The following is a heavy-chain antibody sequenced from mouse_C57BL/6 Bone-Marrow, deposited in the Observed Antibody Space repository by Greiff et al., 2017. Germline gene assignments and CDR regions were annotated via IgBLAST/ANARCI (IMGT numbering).Heavy chain of an antibody. Sequence: VQLKESGPELVKPGASVKISCKASGYSFTGYYMNWVKQSPEKSLEWIGEINPSTGGTTYNQKFKAKATLTVDKSSSTAYMHLKSLTSEDAAVYYCARDDGSSYWGQGTTLTVSS. CDR3: ARDDGSSY. CDR2: INPSTGGT. CDR1: GYSFTGYY. D-gene: IGHD1-1*01. V-gene: IGHV1-42*01. J-gene: IGHJ2*01.